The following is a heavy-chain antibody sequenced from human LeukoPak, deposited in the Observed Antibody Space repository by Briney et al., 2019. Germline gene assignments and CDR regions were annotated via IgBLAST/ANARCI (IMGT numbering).Heavy chain of an antibody. D-gene: IGHD3-9*01. J-gene: IGHJ4*02. CDR2: IYYSGST. CDR3: ARQGGILTGYYNVRGDFDY. Sequence: PSETLSLTCTVSGGSISSSSYYWGWIRQPPGKGLEWIGSIYYSGSTYYNPPLKSRVTISVDTSKNQFSLKLSSVTAADTAVYYCARQGGILTGYYNVRGDFDYWGQVTLVTVSS. V-gene: IGHV4-39*01. CDR1: GGSISSSSYY.